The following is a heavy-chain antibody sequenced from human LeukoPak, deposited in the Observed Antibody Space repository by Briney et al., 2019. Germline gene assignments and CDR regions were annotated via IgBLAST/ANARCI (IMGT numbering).Heavy chain of an antibody. Sequence: GGSLRLSCTASEFTVSSNYMSWVRQAPGKGLEWVSVIYSGGSTYYADSVKGRFTISRDNAKNSLYLQMNSLRAEDTAVYYCASDRLLTAAPFDYWGQGTLVTVSS. CDR2: IYSGGST. V-gene: IGHV3-66*01. J-gene: IGHJ4*02. D-gene: IGHD2-2*01. CDR3: ASDRLLTAAPFDY. CDR1: EFTVSSNY.